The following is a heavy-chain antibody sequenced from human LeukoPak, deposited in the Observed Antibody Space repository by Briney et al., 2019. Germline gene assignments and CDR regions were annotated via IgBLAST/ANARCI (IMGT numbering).Heavy chain of an antibody. CDR1: GFTFSNHA. V-gene: IGHV3-23*01. D-gene: IGHD2-2*01. J-gene: IGHJ4*02. CDR2: ISGIGGST. Sequence: GGSLRLSCAASGFTFSNHAMSWVRQAPGKGLEWVSGISGIGGSTYYADSVKGRFTLSRDNSKNTLYLQMNSLRAEDTAVYYCAKGPTSYCSSASCYVDYWGQGTLVTVSS. CDR3: AKGPTSYCSSASCYVDY.